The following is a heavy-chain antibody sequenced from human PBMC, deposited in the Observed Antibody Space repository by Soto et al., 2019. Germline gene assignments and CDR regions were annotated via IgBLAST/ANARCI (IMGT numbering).Heavy chain of an antibody. J-gene: IGHJ6*02. CDR2: IYYSGST. D-gene: IGHD1-7*01. V-gene: IGHV4-59*01. CDR3: ARSGWNYTYYYYGMDV. Sequence: PSETLSLTCTVSGGSISSYYWSWIRQPPGKGLEWIGYIYYSGSTNYNPSLKSRVTISVDTSKNQFSLKLSSVTAADTAVYYCARSGWNYTYYYYGMDVWGQGTTVTVSS. CDR1: GGSISSYY.